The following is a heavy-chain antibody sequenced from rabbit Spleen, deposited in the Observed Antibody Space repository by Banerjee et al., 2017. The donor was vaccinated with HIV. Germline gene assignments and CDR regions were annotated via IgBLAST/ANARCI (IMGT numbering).Heavy chain of an antibody. CDR1: GFSFRDRAV. Sequence: QLVESGGGLVKPGASLTLTCKASGFSFRDRAVMCWVSQAPGKGLEWIACINTYTVKSVYASWATGRFTFSRTSSTTVTLQMTSLTAADTATYFCARDTSSSFSSYGMDLWGQGTLVT. J-gene: IGHJ6*01. CDR2: INTYTVKS. V-gene: IGHV1S45*01. CDR3: ARDTSSSFSSYGMDL. D-gene: IGHD1-1*01.